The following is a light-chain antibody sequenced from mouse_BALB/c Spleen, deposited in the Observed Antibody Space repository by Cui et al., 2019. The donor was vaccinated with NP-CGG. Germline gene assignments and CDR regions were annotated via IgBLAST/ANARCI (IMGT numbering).Light chain of an antibody. CDR1: TGAVTTNNY. Sequence: QAFVTQESAPTTSPGETVTLTCRSSTGAVTTNNYANWVQEKPDHLFTGLIGGTNNRPPGVPARFSGSLIGDKAALTITGAQTEDEAIYFCALWYSNHWVFGGGTKLTVL. J-gene: IGLJ1*01. CDR2: GTN. V-gene: IGLV1*01. CDR3: ALWYSNHWV.